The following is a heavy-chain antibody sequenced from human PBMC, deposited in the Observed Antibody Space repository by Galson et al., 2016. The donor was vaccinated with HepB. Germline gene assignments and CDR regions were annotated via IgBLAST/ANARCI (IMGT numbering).Heavy chain of an antibody. J-gene: IGHJ4*02. CDR1: GFTFSYYD. CDR3: AITYLLDY. CDR2: ISQDGTSK. Sequence: SLRLSCAASGFTFSYYDMHWVRQAPGKGLEWVALISQDGTSKYYADSLKGQFTISRDNYKNKLYLKMNSMRVEDTAVYYCAITYLLDYLGQGTPVTVSS. V-gene: IGHV3-30-3*01. D-gene: IGHD2-15*01.